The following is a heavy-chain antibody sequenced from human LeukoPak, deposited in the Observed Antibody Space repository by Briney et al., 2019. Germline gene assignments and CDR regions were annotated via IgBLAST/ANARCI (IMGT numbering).Heavy chain of an antibody. CDR2: IYTSGST. V-gene: IGHV4-4*07. D-gene: IGHD2-2*01. CDR3: ARGYDIVVVPAAIPYDAFDI. CDR1: GGSISSYY. Sequence: PSETLSLTCTVSGGSISSYYWSWIRQPAGKGLEWIGRIYTSGSTNYNPSLKSRVTISVDKSKNQFSLKLSSVTAADTAVYYCARGYDIVVVPAAIPYDAFDIWGQGTMVTVSS. J-gene: IGHJ3*02.